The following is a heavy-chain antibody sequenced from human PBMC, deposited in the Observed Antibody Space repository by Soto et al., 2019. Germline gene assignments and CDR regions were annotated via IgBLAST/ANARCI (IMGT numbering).Heavy chain of an antibody. V-gene: IGHV5-51*01. CDR2: IYPGDSDT. Sequence: HGESLKISCKGSGYSFTSYWIGWVRQMPGKGLEWMGIIYPGDSDTRYSPSFQGQVTISADKSISTAYLQWSSLKASDTAMYYCARRTTVTGYYYYYGMDVWGQGTTVTVSS. J-gene: IGHJ6*02. CDR1: GYSFTSYW. CDR3: ARRTTVTGYYYYYGMDV. D-gene: IGHD4-4*01.